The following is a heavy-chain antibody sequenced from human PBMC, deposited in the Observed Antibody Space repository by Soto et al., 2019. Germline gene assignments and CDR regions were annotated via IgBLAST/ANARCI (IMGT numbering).Heavy chain of an antibody. CDR2: IYYSGST. Sequence: SETLSLTCTVSGGSISSYYWSWIRQPPGKGLEWIGYIYYSGSTNYNPSLKSRVTISVDTSKNQFSLKLSSVTAADTAVYYCARLPPSGGSCCGYWGQGTLVTVSS. V-gene: IGHV4-59*08. CDR1: GGSISSYY. CDR3: ARLPPSGGSCCGY. J-gene: IGHJ4*02. D-gene: IGHD2-15*01.